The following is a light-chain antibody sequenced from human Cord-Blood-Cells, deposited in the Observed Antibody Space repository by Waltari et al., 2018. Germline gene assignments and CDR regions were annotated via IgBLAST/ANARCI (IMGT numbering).Light chain of an antibody. Sequence: SYVMTQPPSGSVAAGKTAGIPCGGNHSGSKSEHCYQQKPGQAPVLCLYYDSDRPSGIRERFSGSNSGNAATLTISRVEAGDEADYYCQVWDSSSDWVFGGGTKLTGL. CDR1: HSGSKS. J-gene: IGLJ3*02. CDR3: QVWDSSSDWV. CDR2: YDS. V-gene: IGLV3-21*04.